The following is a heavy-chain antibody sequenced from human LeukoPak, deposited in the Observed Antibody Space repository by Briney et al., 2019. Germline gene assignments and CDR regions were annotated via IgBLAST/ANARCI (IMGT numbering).Heavy chain of an antibody. V-gene: IGHV3-7*01. Sequence: GGSLRLSCAASGFTFSSHWMTWVRQPPGKGLEWVANIKQDGSEKYYVDSVKGRFTISRDNAKNSLFLEMNSLRAEDTAVYYCARFQHCGGDCYPLDYWGQGTLVTVSS. D-gene: IGHD2-21*02. J-gene: IGHJ4*02. CDR2: IKQDGSEK. CDR1: GFTFSSHW. CDR3: ARFQHCGGDCYPLDY.